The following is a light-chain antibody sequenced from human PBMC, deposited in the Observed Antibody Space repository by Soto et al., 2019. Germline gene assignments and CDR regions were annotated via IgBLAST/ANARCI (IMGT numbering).Light chain of an antibody. CDR1: QNIISW. Sequence: DIQMTQSPSTLSASVGDRVTVICRASQNIISWLAWYQQKPGIAPKLLIYDASTPERGVPSRFRGSGYGTEFTLTISSLQPEDFATYYCQQFTPLTFGGGTKVDIK. CDR3: QQFTPLT. V-gene: IGKV1-5*02. CDR2: DAS. J-gene: IGKJ4*01.